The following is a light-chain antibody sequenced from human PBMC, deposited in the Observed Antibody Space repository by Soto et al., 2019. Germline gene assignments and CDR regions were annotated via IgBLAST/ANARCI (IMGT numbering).Light chain of an antibody. CDR2: AAS. CDR1: QSISTY. J-gene: IGKJ3*01. CDR3: QQSYNTPPT. Sequence: DIQMTQSPSSLSASVGDRVTITCRASQSISTYLNWYQQKPGKAPKLLIYAASSLQSGVPSRFSGSGSGADFTLTITSLQPEDFATYSCQQSYNTPPTFGPVTTVEIK. V-gene: IGKV1-39*01.